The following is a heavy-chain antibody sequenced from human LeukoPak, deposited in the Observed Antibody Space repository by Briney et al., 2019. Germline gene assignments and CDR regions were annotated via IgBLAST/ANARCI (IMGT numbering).Heavy chain of an antibody. J-gene: IGHJ5*02. CDR3: ARGRDSSGYWYNWFDP. CDR1: GFTFSSYG. Sequence: GGSLRLSCAASGFTFSSYGMSWVRQAPGKGLEWVSAISGSGGSTYYADSVKGRFTLSRDNSKNTLFLQMNSLRAEDTAVYYCARGRDSSGYWYNWFDPWGQGTLVTVSS. V-gene: IGHV3-23*01. CDR2: ISGSGGST. D-gene: IGHD3-22*01.